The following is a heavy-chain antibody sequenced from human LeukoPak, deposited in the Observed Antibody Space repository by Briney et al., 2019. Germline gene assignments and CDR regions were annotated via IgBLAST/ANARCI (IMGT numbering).Heavy chain of an antibody. CDR1: GINFGDYA. Sequence: GGSLRLSCTTSGINFGDYAMSWFRQAPGKGLEWVGFIRSKAYGGTTEYAASVKGRFTISRDDSKSIAYLQMNSLKTEDTAVYYCTRVEDYYDSSGYSDYWGQGTLVTVSS. D-gene: IGHD3-22*01. J-gene: IGHJ4*02. CDR2: IRSKAYGGTT. CDR3: TRVEDYYDSSGYSDY. V-gene: IGHV3-49*03.